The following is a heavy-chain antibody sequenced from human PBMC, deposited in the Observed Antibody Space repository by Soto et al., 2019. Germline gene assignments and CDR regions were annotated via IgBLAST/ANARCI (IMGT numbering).Heavy chain of an antibody. CDR2: IYYSGST. V-gene: IGHV4-39*01. CDR3: ARRTMVSPPYYYYGMDV. CDR1: GGSISSSSYY. Sequence: QLQLQESGPGLVKPSETLSLTCTVSGGSISSSSYYWGWIRQPPGKGLEWIGSIYYSGSTYDNPSLKSRVTISVDTSKNQFSLKLSSVTAADTAVYYCARRTMVSPPYYYYGMDVWGQGTTVTVSS. J-gene: IGHJ6*02. D-gene: IGHD3-10*01.